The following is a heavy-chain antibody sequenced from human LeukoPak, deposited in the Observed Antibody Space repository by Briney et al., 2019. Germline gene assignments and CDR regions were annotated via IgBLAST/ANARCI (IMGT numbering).Heavy chain of an antibody. CDR1: GYNFTPYW. CDR3: ARSPYYDILTGYYN. Sequence: GESLKISCKGSGYNFTPYWIVWVRQMPGKGLEWMGMTFPGDSYSIYSPSFQGQVTMSVDKSITTAYLQWSSLKASDTAMYYCARSPYYDILTGYYNWGQGTLVTVSS. J-gene: IGHJ4*02. D-gene: IGHD3-9*01. CDR2: TFPGDSYS. V-gene: IGHV5-51*01.